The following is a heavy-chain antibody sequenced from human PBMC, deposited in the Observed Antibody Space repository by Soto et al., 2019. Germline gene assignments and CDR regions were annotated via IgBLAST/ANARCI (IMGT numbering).Heavy chain of an antibody. CDR2: ISSSGSTI. J-gene: IGHJ4*02. CDR1: GFTFSDYY. Sequence: GGSLRLSCAASGFTFSDYYMSWIRQAPGKGLEWVSYISSSGSTIYYADSVKGRFTISRDNAKNSLYLQMNSLRAEDTAVYYCERDPQWLLFGKALDYWGQGTLVTVSS. CDR3: ERDPQWLLFGKALDY. D-gene: IGHD6-19*01. V-gene: IGHV3-11*01.